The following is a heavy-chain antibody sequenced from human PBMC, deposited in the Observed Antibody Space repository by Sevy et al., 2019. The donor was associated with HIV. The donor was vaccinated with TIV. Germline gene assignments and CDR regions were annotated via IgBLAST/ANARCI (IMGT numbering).Heavy chain of an antibody. Sequence: GGSLRLSCAASGFTFSSYAMHWVRQAPGKGLEWVAVISYVGSNKYYADSVKGRFTISRDNSKNTLYLQMNSLRAEDTAVYYCARAIAAAVNAEYFQHWGQGTLVTVSS. V-gene: IGHV3-30-3*01. CDR3: ARAIAAAVNAEYFQH. CDR1: GFTFSSYA. D-gene: IGHD6-13*01. J-gene: IGHJ1*01. CDR2: ISYVGSNK.